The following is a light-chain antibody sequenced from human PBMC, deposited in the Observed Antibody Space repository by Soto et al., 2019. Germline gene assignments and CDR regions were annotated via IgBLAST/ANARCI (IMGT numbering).Light chain of an antibody. V-gene: IGKV3-20*01. Sequence: DIVLKQSPGIVSLSPGDRATRSCRASESLINNSLAWYQQQPRQAPMHLIFGASTRATGIPDRFRGSGSGTHFTLTISRLEPEDVAVYHCQQNDYSACSFGRGTKLQI. CDR2: GAS. J-gene: IGKJ2*04. CDR1: ESLINNS. CDR3: QQNDYSACS.